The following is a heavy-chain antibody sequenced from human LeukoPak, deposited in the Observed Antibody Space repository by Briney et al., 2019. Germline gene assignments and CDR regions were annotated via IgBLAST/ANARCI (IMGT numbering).Heavy chain of an antibody. D-gene: IGHD6-19*01. J-gene: IGHJ4*02. CDR1: GLTCDDYA. Sequence: GGSLRLFCAASGLTCDDYAMHWVRQAPGKGLEWVSGISWNSGSIGYADSVKGRFTISRDNAKNSLYLQMNSLRAEDTALYYCAKGSRAVADLFDYWGQGTLVTVSS. V-gene: IGHV3-9*01. CDR3: AKGSRAVADLFDY. CDR2: ISWNSGSI.